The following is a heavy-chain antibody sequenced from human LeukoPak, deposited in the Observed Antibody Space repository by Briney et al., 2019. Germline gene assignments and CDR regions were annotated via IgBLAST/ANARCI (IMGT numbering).Heavy chain of an antibody. Sequence: SETLSLTCTVSGGSISSYYWSWIRQPPEKGLEWIGYIYYSGSTNYNPSLKSRVTISVDTSKNQFSLKLSSVTAADTAVYYCAREEYSRSSGGFDPWGQGTLVTVSS. CDR3: AREEYSRSSGGFDP. D-gene: IGHD6-6*01. CDR2: IYYSGST. CDR1: GGSISSYY. J-gene: IGHJ5*02. V-gene: IGHV4-59*01.